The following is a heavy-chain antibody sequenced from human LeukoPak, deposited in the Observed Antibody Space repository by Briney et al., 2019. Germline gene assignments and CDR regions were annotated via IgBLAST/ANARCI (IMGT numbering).Heavy chain of an antibody. V-gene: IGHV4-34*01. CDR3: ARGRSSSWYGGVYFDC. CDR1: GGSFSGYY. D-gene: IGHD6-13*01. J-gene: IGHJ4*02. CDR2: INHSGST. Sequence: SETLSLTCAVYGGSFSGYYWSWIRQPPGKGLEWIGEINHSGSTNYNPSLKSRVTISVDTSKNQFSLKLSSVTAADTAVYYCARGRSSSWYGGVYFDCWGQGTLVTVSS.